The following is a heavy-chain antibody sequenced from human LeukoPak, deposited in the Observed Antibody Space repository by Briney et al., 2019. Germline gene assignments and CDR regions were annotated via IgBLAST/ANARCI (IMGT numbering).Heavy chain of an antibody. CDR2: MNPNSGNT. Sequence: VASVKVSCKASGYTFTSYDINWVRQATGQGLEWMGWMNPNSGNTGYAQKFQGRATITRNTSISTAYMELSSLRSEDTAVYYCASAYSSGWYYSGSEYFQHWGQGTLVTVSS. V-gene: IGHV1-8*03. J-gene: IGHJ1*01. CDR3: ASAYSSGWYYSGSEYFQH. CDR1: GYTFTSYD. D-gene: IGHD6-19*01.